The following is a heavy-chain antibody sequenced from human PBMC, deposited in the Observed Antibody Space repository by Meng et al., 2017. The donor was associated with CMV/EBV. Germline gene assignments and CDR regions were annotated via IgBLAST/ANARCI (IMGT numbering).Heavy chain of an antibody. D-gene: IGHD3-16*02. V-gene: IGHV4-39*07. CDR2: IYYSGST. CDR1: GGSISSSSYY. CDR3: ARVSVSYGYRLGY. Sequence: RPRRESGPGTGKPSVTLSLPCTVSGGSISSSSYYWGWIRQPPGKGLEWIGSIYYSGSTYYNPSLKSRVTISVDTSKNQFSLKLSSVTAADTAVYYCARVSVSYGYRLGYWGQGTLVTVSS. J-gene: IGHJ4*02.